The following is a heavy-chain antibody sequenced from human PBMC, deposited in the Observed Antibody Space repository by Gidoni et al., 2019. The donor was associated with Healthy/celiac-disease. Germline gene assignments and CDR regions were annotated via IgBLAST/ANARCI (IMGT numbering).Heavy chain of an antibody. V-gene: IGHV3-23*01. CDR1: GFTFRRYA. J-gene: IGHJ5*02. CDR3: AKEGAEYQLLLTWFDP. Sequence: EVQLLESGGGLVQPGGSLRLSCAASGFTFRRYAISWVRQAPGKGLGWVSAISGSGGSTYYADSVKGRFTISRDNSKNTLYLQMNSLRAEDTAVYYCAKEGAEYQLLLTWFDPWGQGTLVTVSS. D-gene: IGHD2-2*01. CDR2: ISGSGGST.